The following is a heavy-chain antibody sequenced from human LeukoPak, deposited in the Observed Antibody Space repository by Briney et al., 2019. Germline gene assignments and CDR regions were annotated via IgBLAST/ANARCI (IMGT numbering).Heavy chain of an antibody. J-gene: IGHJ4*02. CDR2: ISGTGGRT. CDR1: GFTFSSYA. D-gene: IGHD1-26*01. CDR3: AKDGGSYDHFDY. Sequence: PGGSLRLSCAASGFTFSSYAMSWVRQAPGKGLEWVSAISGTGGRTYYADSVKGRFTISRDNSKNTLYLQMNSLRAEDTAVYYCAKDGGSYDHFDYWGQGTLVTVSS. V-gene: IGHV3-23*01.